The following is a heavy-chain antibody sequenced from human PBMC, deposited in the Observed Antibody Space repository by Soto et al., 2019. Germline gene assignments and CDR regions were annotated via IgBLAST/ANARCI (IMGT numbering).Heavy chain of an antibody. CDR3: ARDSGGGADY. V-gene: IGHV4-4*02. Sequence: QVQLQGAGPGLVKPSGTLSLTCAVSGGSISRSNWWSWVRQPPGKGLEWIGEIYHTGSTTYNPSLNSRVTISVDKSKNQSSLELSSVTAADTAVYYCARDSGGGADYWGQGTLVTVSS. D-gene: IGHD2-21*01. J-gene: IGHJ4*02. CDR1: GGSISRSNW. CDR2: IYHTGST.